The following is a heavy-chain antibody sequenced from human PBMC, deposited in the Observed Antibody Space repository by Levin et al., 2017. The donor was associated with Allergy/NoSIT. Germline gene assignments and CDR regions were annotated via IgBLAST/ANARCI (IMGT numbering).Heavy chain of an antibody. Sequence: GGSLRLSCAASGFTVSSKYMSWVRQAPGKGLEWVSVIYSGGSTYYADSVKGRFTISRDNSKNTLYLQMNSLRAEDTAVYYCARDRLLNYYDRYSDIWGQGTMVTVSS. J-gene: IGHJ3*02. D-gene: IGHD3-22*01. CDR3: ARDRLLNYYDRYSDI. CDR2: IYSGGST. V-gene: IGHV3-53*01. CDR1: GFTVSSKY.